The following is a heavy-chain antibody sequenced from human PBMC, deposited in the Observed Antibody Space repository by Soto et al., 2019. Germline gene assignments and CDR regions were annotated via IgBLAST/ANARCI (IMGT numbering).Heavy chain of an antibody. J-gene: IGHJ6*03. V-gene: IGHV3-73*01. CDR2: IRSKPNSYAT. CDR3: TGHEWQSGRVIVKDHYYMDV. CDR1: GFIFSDSA. Sequence: PGGSLRLSCAGSGFIFSDSAVHWVRHASGKGLEWVGRIRSKPNSYATTYAASVKGRFTISRDDSENTAYLEMNSLKTEDTAIYYCTGHEWQSGRVIVKDHYYMDVWGKGTTVTVSS. D-gene: IGHD2-2*01.